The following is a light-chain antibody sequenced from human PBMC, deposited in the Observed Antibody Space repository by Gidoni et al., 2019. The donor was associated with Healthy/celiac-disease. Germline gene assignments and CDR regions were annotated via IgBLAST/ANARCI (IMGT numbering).Light chain of an antibody. V-gene: IGKV4-1*01. CDR1: QSVLYSSNNKNY. CDR2: WAS. Sequence: IVMNQSPDSLAVSLGERATLNCKSSQSVLYSSNNKNYLAWYQQKPGQPPKLLIYWASTRESGVPDRFSGSGSGTDFTLTISSLQAEDVAVYYCQQYYSTPPITFGQGTRLEIK. J-gene: IGKJ5*01. CDR3: QQYYSTPPIT.